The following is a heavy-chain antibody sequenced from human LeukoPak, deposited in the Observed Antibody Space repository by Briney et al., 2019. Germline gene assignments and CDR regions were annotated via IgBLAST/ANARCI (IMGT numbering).Heavy chain of an antibody. CDR2: IRAYNGNT. J-gene: IGHJ3*02. D-gene: IGHD2-15*01. CDR1: GYAFTSYG. Sequence: GASVKVSCKASGYAFTSYGISWVRQAPGQGLEWMGWIRAYNGNTNYAPKLQGRVTMTTDTSTSTAYMELRSLRSDDTAVYYCAREDCSGGSCYSLSLTPVFHVFDIWGQGTMVTVSS. V-gene: IGHV1-18*01. CDR3: AREDCSGGSCYSLSLTPVFHVFDI.